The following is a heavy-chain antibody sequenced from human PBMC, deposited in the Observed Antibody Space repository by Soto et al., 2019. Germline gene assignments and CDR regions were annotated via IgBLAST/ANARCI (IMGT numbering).Heavy chain of an antibody. Sequence: ETLSLTCTVSGGSISNYYWSWIRQPPGKGLEWIGYIYYSGSINYNPSLKSRVTISVDTSKNQFSLKLNSVTAADTAVYYCARDFRYCSGGNCYSVDAFEIWGQGTMVTVSS. CDR3: ARDFRYCSGGNCYSVDAFEI. V-gene: IGHV4-59*01. CDR1: GGSISNYY. D-gene: IGHD2-15*01. CDR2: IYYSGSI. J-gene: IGHJ3*02.